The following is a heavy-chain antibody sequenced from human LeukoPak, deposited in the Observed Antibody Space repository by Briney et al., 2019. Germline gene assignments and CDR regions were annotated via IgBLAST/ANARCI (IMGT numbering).Heavy chain of an antibody. CDR1: GLTFSSHG. V-gene: IGHV3-23*01. J-gene: IGHJ4*02. CDR2: IISSGGST. CDR3: AKDKLGAGDY. D-gene: IGHD3-16*01. Sequence: PGGSLRLSCAASGLTFSSHGLSWVRQAPGKGLEWVSTIISSGGSTYYADSVRGRFTISRDNSKNTLSLQMNSLRTEDTAVYYCAKDKLGAGDYWGQGTLVTVSS.